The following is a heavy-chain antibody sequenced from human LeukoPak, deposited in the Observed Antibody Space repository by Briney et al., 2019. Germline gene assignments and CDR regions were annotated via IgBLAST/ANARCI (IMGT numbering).Heavy chain of an antibody. Sequence: SVTVSCKTSGGTFSSYAISWVRQAPGQGLEWMGGIIPIFGTPSYAQKFQGRVTMTRNTSISTAYMELSSLRSEDTAVYYCARGNSHLGILSLYYYYGMDVWGQGTTVTVSS. J-gene: IGHJ6*02. CDR3: ARGNSHLGILSLYYYYGMDV. CDR2: IIPIFGTP. CDR1: GGTFSSYA. V-gene: IGHV1-69*05. D-gene: IGHD7-27*01.